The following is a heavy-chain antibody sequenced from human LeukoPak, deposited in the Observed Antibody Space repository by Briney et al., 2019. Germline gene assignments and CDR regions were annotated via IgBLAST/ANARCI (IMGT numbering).Heavy chain of an antibody. CDR1: GGTFSSYA. J-gene: IGHJ4*02. D-gene: IGHD3-16*01. CDR2: FDPEDGET. CDR3: ATDRNYAWAGGFGY. V-gene: IGHV1-24*01. Sequence: ASVKVSCKASGGTFSSYAISWVRQAPGKGLEWMGGFDPEDGETIYAQKFQGRVTMTEDTSTDTAYMELSSLRSKDTAVYYCATDRNYAWAGGFGYWGQGTLVTVSS.